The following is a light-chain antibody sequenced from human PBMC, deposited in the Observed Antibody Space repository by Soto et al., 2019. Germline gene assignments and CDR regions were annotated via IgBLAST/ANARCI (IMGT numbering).Light chain of an antibody. V-gene: IGKV3-15*01. CDR2: AAS. Sequence: EIVMTQSPATLSVSPGERATLSCRASQTVSSRLAWYQQKPGQAHRLLIYAASTRATGIPARFSGSGSGTEFTLTISSLQSEDFAVYYCQQYNGWPLTFGQGTRLEIK. CDR3: QQYNGWPLT. CDR1: QTVSSR. J-gene: IGKJ5*01.